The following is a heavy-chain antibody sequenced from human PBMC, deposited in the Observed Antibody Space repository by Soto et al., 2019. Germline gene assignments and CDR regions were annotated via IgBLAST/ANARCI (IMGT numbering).Heavy chain of an antibody. D-gene: IGHD2-2*01. CDR3: AIDKDIVVVPAAMAGHYYYMDV. V-gene: IGHV6-1*01. CDR1: GDSVSSNSAA. CDR2: TYYRSKWYN. Sequence: SQTLSLTCAISGDSVSSNSAAWNWIRQSPSRGLEWLGRTYYRSKWYNDYAVSVKSRITINPDTSKNRFSLQLNSVTPEDTAVYYCAIDKDIVVVPAAMAGHYYYMDVWGKGTTVTVSS. J-gene: IGHJ6*03.